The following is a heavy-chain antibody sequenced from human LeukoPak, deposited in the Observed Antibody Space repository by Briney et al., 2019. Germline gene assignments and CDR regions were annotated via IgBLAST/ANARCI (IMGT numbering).Heavy chain of an antibody. Sequence: GGSLRLSCAASGLTFSSYAMNWVRQVPGKGLEWVSIISGSGDSTKYADSVKDRFIISRDNSKNTLYLQMNSLRGGDTAVYFCAKDEYQQLYRVYMDVWGKGTTVTVSS. D-gene: IGHD4-11*01. V-gene: IGHV3-23*01. CDR1: GLTFSSYA. J-gene: IGHJ6*03. CDR3: AKDEYQQLYRVYMDV. CDR2: ISGSGDST.